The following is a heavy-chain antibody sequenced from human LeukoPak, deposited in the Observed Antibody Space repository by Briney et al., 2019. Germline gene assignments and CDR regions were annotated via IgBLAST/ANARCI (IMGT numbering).Heavy chain of an antibody. Sequence: SVKVSCKASGGTFSSYAISWVRQAPGQGLEWMGGIIPIFGTANYAQKFQGRVTITTDESTSTAYMELSSLRSEDTAVYYCARGGDCSSTSCQWRVYYFDYWGQGTLVTVSS. CDR2: IIPIFGTA. J-gene: IGHJ4*02. D-gene: IGHD2-2*01. CDR1: GGTFSSYA. V-gene: IGHV1-69*05. CDR3: ARGGDCSSTSCQWRVYYFDY.